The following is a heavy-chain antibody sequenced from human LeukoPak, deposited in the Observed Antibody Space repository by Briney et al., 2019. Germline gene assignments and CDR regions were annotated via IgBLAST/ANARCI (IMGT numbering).Heavy chain of an antibody. CDR2: IYHSGST. CDR3: ARVGDSSSWYGYYYGMDV. CDR1: GGSISSYY. V-gene: IGHV4-59*12. D-gene: IGHD6-13*01. J-gene: IGHJ6*02. Sequence: SETLSLTCTVSGGSISSYYWSWIRQPPGKGLEWIGEIYHSGSTNYNPSLKSRVTISVDKSKNQFSLKLSSVTAAVYYCARVGDSSSWYGYYYGMDVWGQGTTVTVSS.